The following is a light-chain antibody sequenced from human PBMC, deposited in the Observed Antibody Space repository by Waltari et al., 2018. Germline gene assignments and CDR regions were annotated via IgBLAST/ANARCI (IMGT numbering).Light chain of an antibody. J-gene: IGLJ2*01. V-gene: IGLV3-10*01. CDR2: QDT. CDR3: YSTEDAGHHRV. CDR1: SLSKNS. Sequence: SYDLTQTPSVSVSPGQTARIPCSGDSLSKNSAYWFQQKSGQAPILVIYQDTKRPSGIPERLSGSSSGTMATLTISGARVEYEADYYCYSTEDAGHHRVFGGGTKVTVL.